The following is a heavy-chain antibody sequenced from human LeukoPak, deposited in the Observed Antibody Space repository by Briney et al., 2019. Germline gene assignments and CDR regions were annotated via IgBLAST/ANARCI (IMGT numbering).Heavy chain of an antibody. D-gene: IGHD2-15*01. CDR2: IYYSGST. CDR1: GGCISSRGCY. Sequence: SQTLSLTCTVSGGCISSRGCYWTWIRQHPGKGLEWIGYIYYSGSTYYNPSLKSRVTISVDTSKNQFSLRLSSVTAADTAVYYCALGYCGGGSCYAREYFQHWGQGTLVTVSS. CDR3: ALGYCGGGSCYAREYFQH. J-gene: IGHJ1*01. V-gene: IGHV4-31*03.